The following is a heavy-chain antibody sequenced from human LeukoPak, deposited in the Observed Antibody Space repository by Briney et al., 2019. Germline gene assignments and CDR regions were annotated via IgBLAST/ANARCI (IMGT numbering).Heavy chain of an antibody. CDR3: TTDSPGAAADLDY. D-gene: IGHD6-13*01. CDR1: GYTFSIAW. J-gene: IGHJ4*02. V-gene: IGHV3-15*01. Sequence: GGAPRLSCAASGYTFSIAWMCWVREALGKGREWVGRIKSKTDGGTTDYAAPVKGRFTISRDDSKNTLYLQMNSLKTEDTAVYYCTTDSPGAAADLDYWGQGTLVTVSS. CDR2: IKSKTDGGTT.